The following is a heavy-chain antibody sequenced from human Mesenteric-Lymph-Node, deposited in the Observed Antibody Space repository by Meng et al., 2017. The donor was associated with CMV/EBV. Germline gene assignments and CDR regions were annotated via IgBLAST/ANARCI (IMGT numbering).Heavy chain of an antibody. J-gene: IGHJ6*02. CDR2: INHSGST. CDR1: GGSFSGYY. CDR3: ARVRVVPAAMRKANYYYGMDV. D-gene: IGHD2-2*01. V-gene: IGHV4-34*01. Sequence: SETLSLTCAVYGGSFSGYYWSWIRQPPGKGLEWIGEINHSGSTNYNPSLKSRVTISVDTSKNQFSLKLSSVTAADTAVYYCARVRVVPAAMRKANYYYGMDVWGQGTTVTVSS.